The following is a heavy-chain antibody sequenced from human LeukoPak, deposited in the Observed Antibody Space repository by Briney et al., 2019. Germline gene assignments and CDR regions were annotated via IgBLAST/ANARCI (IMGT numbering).Heavy chain of an antibody. Sequence: PGGSLRLSCAASGFTFSSYGMHWVRQAPGKGREGVAVISYDGSNKYYADSVKGRFTISRDNSKNTLYLQMNSLRAEDTAVYYCANLAAAFDYWGQGTLVTVSS. CDR2: ISYDGSNK. CDR1: GFTFSSYG. J-gene: IGHJ4*02. V-gene: IGHV3-30*18. D-gene: IGHD6-13*01. CDR3: ANLAAAFDY.